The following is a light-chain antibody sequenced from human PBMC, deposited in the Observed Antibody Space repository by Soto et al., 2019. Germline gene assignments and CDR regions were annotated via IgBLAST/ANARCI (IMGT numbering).Light chain of an antibody. CDR2: DVI. Sequence: QSALTQPASVSGSPGQSITTSCTGTSSDVGGYNYVSWYQQHPGKAPKLMIYDVINRPSGVSNRFSGSKSGNTASLTISGLQAEDEADYYCSSYTSSSTLVVFGGGTKVTVL. V-gene: IGLV2-14*01. CDR1: SSDVGGYNY. CDR3: SSYTSSSTLVV. J-gene: IGLJ2*01.